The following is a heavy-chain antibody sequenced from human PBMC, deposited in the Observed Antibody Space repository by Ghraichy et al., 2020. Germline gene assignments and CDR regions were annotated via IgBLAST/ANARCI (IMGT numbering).Heavy chain of an antibody. D-gene: IGHD2-8*02. CDR3: AREDRLLLVH. V-gene: IGHV4-38-2*02. CDR1: NYSISSGYH. CDR2: IFHSGST. Sequence: SETLSLTCSVSNYSISSGYHWAWVRQRPGKGLEWIASIFHSGSTTYIPSLQSRVTISVDTSRNQFYLRLRSVTAADTAVYHCAREDRLLLVHWGPGSQVTVSS. J-gene: IGHJ4*02.